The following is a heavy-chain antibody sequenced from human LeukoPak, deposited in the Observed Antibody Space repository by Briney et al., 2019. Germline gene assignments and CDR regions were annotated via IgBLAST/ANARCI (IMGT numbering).Heavy chain of an antibody. CDR3: AALRYFDWSHYGMDV. D-gene: IGHD3-9*01. V-gene: IGHV3-73*01. CDR1: GFTFSGSA. CDR2: IRSKADSYAT. Sequence: GGSLRLSCAASGFTFSGSAMRWVRQASGKGLEWVGRIRSKADSYATAYAASVKGRFTISRDDSKNTAYLQMNSLKTEDTAVYYCAALRYFDWSHYGMDVWGKGTTVTVSS. J-gene: IGHJ6*04.